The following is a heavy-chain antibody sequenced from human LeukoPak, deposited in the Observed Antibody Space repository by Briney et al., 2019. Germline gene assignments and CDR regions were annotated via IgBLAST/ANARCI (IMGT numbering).Heavy chain of an antibody. Sequence: GGSLRLSCVASGFSFSDYYMGWIRQAPGKGLEWVSYISRRGRNLYYADSVRGRFTVSRDNAKNSLFLHMNSLRAEDTAVYYCARDLFVTKYYFDYWGQGTLVTVSS. J-gene: IGHJ4*02. V-gene: IGHV3-11*01. CDR1: GFSFSDYY. CDR3: ARDLFVTKYYFDY. CDR2: ISRRGRNL. D-gene: IGHD1-14*01.